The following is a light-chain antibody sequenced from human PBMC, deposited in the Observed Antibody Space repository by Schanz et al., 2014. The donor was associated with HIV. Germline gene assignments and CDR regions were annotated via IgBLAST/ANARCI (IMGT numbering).Light chain of an antibody. CDR2: GNT. Sequence: QSVLTQPPSVSGAPWQRVTISCTGTSSNIGAGYDVHWYQQLPGTAPKLLIYGNTNRPSGVPDRFSGSKSGTSASLAITGLQAEDEADYYCCSYAGISTFDNWVFGGGTKLTVL. J-gene: IGLJ3*02. V-gene: IGLV1-40*01. CDR3: CSYAGISTFDNWV. CDR1: SSNIGAGYD.